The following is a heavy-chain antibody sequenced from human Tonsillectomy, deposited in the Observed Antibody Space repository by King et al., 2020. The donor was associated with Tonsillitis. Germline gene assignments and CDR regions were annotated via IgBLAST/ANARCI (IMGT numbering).Heavy chain of an antibody. D-gene: IGHD3-10*01. CDR1: GGSVSSGSYY. J-gene: IGHJ2*01. CDR2: IYYSGST. Sequence: QLQESGPGLVKPSETLSLTCTVSGGSVSSGSYYWSWIRQPPGKGLEWIGYIYYSGSTNYNPSLKSRVTISVDTSKNQFSLKLSSLTAADTAVYYCARDLLGRGTMVRVENWYFDLWGRGTLVTVSS. CDR3: ARDLLGRGTMVRVENWYFDL. V-gene: IGHV4-61*01.